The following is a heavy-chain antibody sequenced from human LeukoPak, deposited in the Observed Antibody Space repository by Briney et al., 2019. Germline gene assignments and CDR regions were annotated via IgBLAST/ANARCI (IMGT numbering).Heavy chain of an antibody. Sequence: ASVKVSCKASGYTFTSYDINWVRQATGQGLEWVGWMNPNSGNTGYAQKFQGRVTITADKSTSTAYMELSSLRSEDTAVYYCAIRIYYDSSGYYGVDYWGQGTLVTVSS. CDR1: GYTFTSYD. D-gene: IGHD3-22*01. J-gene: IGHJ4*02. V-gene: IGHV1-8*03. CDR2: MNPNSGNT. CDR3: AIRIYYDSSGYYGVDY.